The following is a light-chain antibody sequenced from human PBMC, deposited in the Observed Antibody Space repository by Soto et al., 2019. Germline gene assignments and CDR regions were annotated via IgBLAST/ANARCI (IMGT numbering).Light chain of an antibody. Sequence: EIVMTQSPATLSMSPGERATLSCRASQSVYSNLAWYQQKPGQTPRLLIYGSSTRATGIPARFSGGGSGTEFTLTISSQQSEDFAVYYCQQYNSWPLTFGGGTKVEIK. V-gene: IGKV3-15*01. J-gene: IGKJ4*01. CDR3: QQYNSWPLT. CDR2: GSS. CDR1: QSVYSN.